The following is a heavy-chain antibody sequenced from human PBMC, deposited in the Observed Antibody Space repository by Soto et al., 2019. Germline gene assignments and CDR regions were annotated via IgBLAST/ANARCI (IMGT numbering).Heavy chain of an antibody. Sequence: EVLLVESGGGLVQPGGSLRLSCAASGFTVSNNYMSWVRQAPGKGLEWVSVIYSGGTTYYSDSVKGRFTISRDNYKNTLYLQMNIQRAEDTAVYYCAREAREYCSGGSCYSRDYWGQGTLVTVSS. CDR1: GFTVSNNY. CDR2: IYSGGTT. J-gene: IGHJ4*02. D-gene: IGHD2-15*01. V-gene: IGHV3-66*01. CDR3: AREAREYCSGGSCYSRDY.